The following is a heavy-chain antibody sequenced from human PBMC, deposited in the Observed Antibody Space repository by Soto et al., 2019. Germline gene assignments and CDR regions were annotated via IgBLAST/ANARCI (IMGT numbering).Heavy chain of an antibody. CDR2: INPNGGSS. Sequence: QVHLVQSGAEVKKPGASVKVSCKASGYTFSNYYVHWVRQAPGQGLEWMGLINPNGGSSTYAQKFHGRVTMTRATSTTTVYMELSSLRSEDSAVYYCARNLRYYDILAGLDYWGQGTLVSVSS. D-gene: IGHD3-9*01. CDR3: ARNLRYYDILAGLDY. CDR1: GYTFSNYY. J-gene: IGHJ4*02. V-gene: IGHV1-46*01.